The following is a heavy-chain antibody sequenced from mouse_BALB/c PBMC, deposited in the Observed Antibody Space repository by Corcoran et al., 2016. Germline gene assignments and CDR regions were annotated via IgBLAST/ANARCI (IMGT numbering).Heavy chain of an antibody. J-gene: IGHJ2*01. CDR2: INPYNDGT. Sequence: EVELQQSGPDLVKPRASVKMSCKASGYTFTSYVMHWVKQKPGQGLEWIGYINPYNDGTKYNEKFKGKATLTSDKSSSTAYMELSSLTSEDSAIYYGARGPYGSYYFDYWGQCTTLTVSS. CDR1: GYTFTSYV. CDR3: ARGPYGSYYFDY. V-gene: IGHV1S136*01. D-gene: IGHD1-2*01.